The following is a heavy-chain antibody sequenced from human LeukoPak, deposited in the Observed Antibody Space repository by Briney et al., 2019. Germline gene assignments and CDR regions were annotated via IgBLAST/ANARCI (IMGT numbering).Heavy chain of an antibody. V-gene: IGHV3-23*01. CDR3: ANGALYDVLTAYYDY. Sequence: GGSLRLSCAASGFTFSNYAMSWVRQAPGRGLEWVSSISSSGGSTYYADSVKGRFPISRDNSKNTLYLQMSSLRAEDTAVYYCANGALYDVLTAYYDYWGQGTLVTVSS. CDR2: ISSSGGST. J-gene: IGHJ4*02. CDR1: GFTFSNYA. D-gene: IGHD3-9*01.